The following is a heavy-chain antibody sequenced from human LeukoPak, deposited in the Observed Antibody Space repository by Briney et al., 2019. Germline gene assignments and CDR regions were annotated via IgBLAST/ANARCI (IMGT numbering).Heavy chain of an antibody. Sequence: GGSLRLSCAASGFTFSGYSMNWVRQAPGKGLEWVSSISSSSSYIYYADSVKGRFTISRDNAKNSLYLQMNSLRAEDTAVYYCARAPGWVEMATTLYYFDYWGQGTLVTVSS. V-gene: IGHV3-21*01. CDR1: GFTFSGYS. CDR3: ARAPGWVEMATTLYYFDY. J-gene: IGHJ4*02. CDR2: ISSSSSYI. D-gene: IGHD5-24*01.